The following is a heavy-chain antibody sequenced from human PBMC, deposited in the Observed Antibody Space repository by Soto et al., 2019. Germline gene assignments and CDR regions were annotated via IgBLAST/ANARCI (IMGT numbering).Heavy chain of an antibody. J-gene: IGHJ4*02. V-gene: IGHV4-38-2*01. CDR2: IYQSGST. D-gene: IGHD3-22*01. Sequence: SETLSLTCPVSGYSISIGNYWGWIRQPPGKRLEWIGSIYQSGSTYYNPSLRSRATISVDTSKNQFSLKLSSVTAADTAVYYCARRWDGSGYFFDPQYYFDYWGQGTLVTVSS. CDR3: ARRWDGSGYFFDPQYYFDY. CDR1: GYSISIGNY.